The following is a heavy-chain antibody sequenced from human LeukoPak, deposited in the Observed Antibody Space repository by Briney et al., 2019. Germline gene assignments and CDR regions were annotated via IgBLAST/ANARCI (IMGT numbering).Heavy chain of an antibody. CDR3: AKGIGLANDAFDF. J-gene: IGHJ3*01. CDR2: ISGSGGNT. V-gene: IGHV3-23*01. D-gene: IGHD1-26*01. CDR1: GFTFSSFA. Sequence: PGGSLRLSCAVSGFTFSSFAMSWVRQAPGKGLDWVSTISGSGGNTYYADSVKGRFTISRDNSKNTLYLQMNSLRAEDKAVYYCAKGIGLANDAFDFWGQGTMVTVSS.